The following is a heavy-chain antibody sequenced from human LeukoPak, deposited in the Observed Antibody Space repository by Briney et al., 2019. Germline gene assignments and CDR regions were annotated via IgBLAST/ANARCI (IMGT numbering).Heavy chain of an antibody. Sequence: PSQTLSLTCTVSGDSISSGNYYWAWIRQSPGKGLEWIGTVYYSGTTYYNPSLKSPVSISVDTSKNQFSLKMNSVTAADTAVYYCARLSPWELQTIDYWGQGTLVTVSS. D-gene: IGHD1-26*01. V-gene: IGHV4-39*01. J-gene: IGHJ4*02. CDR1: GDSISSGNYY. CDR2: VYYSGTT. CDR3: ARLSPWELQTIDY.